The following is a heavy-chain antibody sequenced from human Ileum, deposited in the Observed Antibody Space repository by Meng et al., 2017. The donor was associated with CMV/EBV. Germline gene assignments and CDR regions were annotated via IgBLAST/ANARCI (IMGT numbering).Heavy chain of an antibody. Sequence: VQLVQVGAEVKKPGTSVKVSRKASGYTLTGNYIYWVRQAPGQGLEWMGWIDPNTGGTKYIQKFQGRVTMTGDTSISTAYMELSGLRFDDTAVYYCARRERISSGLEYWGQGTLVTVSS. CDR1: GYTLTGNY. CDR3: ARRERISSGLEY. CDR2: IDPNTGGT. D-gene: IGHD6-6*01. J-gene: IGHJ4*02. V-gene: IGHV1-2*02.